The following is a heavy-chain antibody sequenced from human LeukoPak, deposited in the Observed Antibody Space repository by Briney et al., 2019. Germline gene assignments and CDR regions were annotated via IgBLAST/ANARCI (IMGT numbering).Heavy chain of an antibody. CDR1: GGTFSSYA. V-gene: IGHV1-69*05. CDR3: AKSDRFRVHCSSTSCYGWYFDL. D-gene: IGHD2-2*01. J-gene: IGHJ2*01. Sequence: SVKVSCKASGGTFSSYAFSWVRQAPGQGLEWMGGIIPIFGTANYAQKFQGRVTITTDESTSTAYMELSSLRSEDTAVYYCAKSDRFRVHCSSTSCYGWYFDLWGRGTLVPVSS. CDR2: IIPIFGTA.